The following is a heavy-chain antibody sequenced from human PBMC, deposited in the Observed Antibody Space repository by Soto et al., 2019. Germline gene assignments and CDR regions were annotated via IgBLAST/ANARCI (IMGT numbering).Heavy chain of an antibody. CDR2: IYPGDSDT. CDR3: ARPNGSQGSYFGMDV. CDR1: GYSFSSHW. J-gene: IGHJ6*02. V-gene: IGHV5-51*01. D-gene: IGHD2-8*01. Sequence: GESLKISCKGSGYSFSSHWINWVRQMPGKGLEWRGIIYPGDSDTRYSPSFQGQVTISAAKSISTAYLQWRSLKASDTAMYYCARPNGSQGSYFGMDVWGQGTTVTVSS.